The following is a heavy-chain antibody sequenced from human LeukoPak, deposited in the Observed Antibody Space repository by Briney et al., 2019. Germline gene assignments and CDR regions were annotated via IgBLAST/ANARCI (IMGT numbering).Heavy chain of an antibody. Sequence: GGSLRLSCAASGFTFTEYSIVWVRQAPGKGLEWVSFISDISDRSSTIHYADSVKGRFTISRDNAERSVYLQMNSLRADDTAVYYCARVRGPTLKTCYMDVWGTGTTVAVSS. J-gene: IGHJ6*03. CDR2: ISDRSSTI. D-gene: IGHD3-10*01. CDR3: ARVRGPTLKTCYMDV. CDR1: GFTFTEYS. V-gene: IGHV3-48*04.